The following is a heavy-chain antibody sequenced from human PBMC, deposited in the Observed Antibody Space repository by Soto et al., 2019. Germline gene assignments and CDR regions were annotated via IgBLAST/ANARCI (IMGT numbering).Heavy chain of an antibody. CDR2: IYPSDSDT. D-gene: IGHD4-17*01. Sequence: GESLKISCKGSGYSFTNNWIGWVRQMPGKGLEWMGIIYPSDSDTRYSPSFQGQVTISADQSINTAYLQWDSLKASDTAIYYCARPANTVADHFDLWGQGTPVTVSS. J-gene: IGHJ4*02. CDR3: ARPANTVADHFDL. V-gene: IGHV5-51*01. CDR1: GYSFTNNW.